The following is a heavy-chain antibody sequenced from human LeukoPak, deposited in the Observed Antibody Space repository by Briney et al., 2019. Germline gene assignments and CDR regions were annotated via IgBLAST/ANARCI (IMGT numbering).Heavy chain of an antibody. D-gene: IGHD5-18*01. CDR2: IYPGDSDT. CDR1: GYGFTSYW. Sequence: GESLQISCKGSGYGFTSYWIGWVRQLPRKGLEWMGIIYPGDSDTRYSPSFQGQVTISADKSISTAYLQWSSLKASDTAMYYCARQNGYSYGYGAFDIWGQGTMVTVSS. J-gene: IGHJ3*02. V-gene: IGHV5-51*01. CDR3: ARQNGYSYGYGAFDI.